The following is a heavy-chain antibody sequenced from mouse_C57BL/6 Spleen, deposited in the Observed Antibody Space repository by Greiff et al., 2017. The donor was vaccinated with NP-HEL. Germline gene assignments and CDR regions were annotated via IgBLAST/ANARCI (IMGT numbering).Heavy chain of an antibody. V-gene: IGHV1-50*01. CDR2: IDPSDSYT. CDR1: GYTFTSYW. CDR3: ARLGSNGWFAY. D-gene: IGHD3-1*01. Sequence: VQLQQPGAELVKPGASVKLSCKASGYTFTSYWMQWVKQRPGQGLEWIGEIDPSDSYTNYNQKFKGKATLTVDTSSSTAYMQLSSLTSEDSAVYYCARLGSNGWFAYWGQGTLVTVSA. J-gene: IGHJ3*01.